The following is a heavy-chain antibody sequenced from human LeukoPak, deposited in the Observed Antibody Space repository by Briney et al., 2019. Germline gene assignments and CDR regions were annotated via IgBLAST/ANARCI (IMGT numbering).Heavy chain of an antibody. V-gene: IGHV3-74*01. CDR2: INSDGSST. J-gene: IGHJ4*02. D-gene: IGHD4-17*01. CDR1: GFTFSSYW. Sequence: GGSLRLSCAASGFTFSSYWMHWVRQAPGKGLVWVSRINSDGSSTSYADSVKGRFTISRDNAKNTLYPQMNSLRAEDTAVYYCARDASTRYGDYPLDYWGQGTLVTVSS. CDR3: ARDASTRYGDYPLDY.